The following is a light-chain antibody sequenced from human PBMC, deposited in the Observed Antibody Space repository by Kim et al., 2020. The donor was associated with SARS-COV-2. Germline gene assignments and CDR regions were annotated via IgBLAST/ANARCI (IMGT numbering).Light chain of an antibody. J-gene: IGLJ3*02. V-gene: IGLV2-14*03. Sequence: QSALTQPASVSGSPGQSITISCTGTSSDVGAYNYVSWYQQHPGKAPKFVISDVSDRPSGVSNRFSGSKSGNTASLTISGLQAEDEADYYCSSYTSSSTLVFGGGTQLTVL. CDR3: SSYTSSSTLV. CDR2: DVS. CDR1: SSDVGAYNY.